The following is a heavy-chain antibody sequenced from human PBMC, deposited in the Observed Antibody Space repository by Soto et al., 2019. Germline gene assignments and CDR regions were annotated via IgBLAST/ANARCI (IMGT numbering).Heavy chain of an antibody. CDR3: ARVSFADNIIDY. D-gene: IGHD2-21*01. Sequence: GGSLRLSCAASGFTFSSYSMNWVRQAPGKGLEWVSSISSSSYIYYADSVKGRFTISRDNAKNSLYLQMNSLRAEDTAVYYCARVSFADNIIDYWGQGTLVTVSS. J-gene: IGHJ4*02. CDR1: GFTFSSYS. CDR2: ISSSSYI. V-gene: IGHV3-21*01.